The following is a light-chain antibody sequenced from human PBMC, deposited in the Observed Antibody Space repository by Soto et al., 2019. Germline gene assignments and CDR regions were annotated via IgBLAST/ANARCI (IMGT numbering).Light chain of an antibody. CDR3: QQYGNSPRS. CDR2: DAS. J-gene: IGKJ4*01. CDR1: QSVTRNS. V-gene: IGKV3-20*01. Sequence: EIVLTQSPGTLSLSPGERATLSCRPSQSVTRNSVAWYQQRPGQPPRLLIYDASTRATGIPDRFSGSGSGTDFTLTISRLEPEDFAVDYCQQYGNSPRSFGGGTKVEIK.